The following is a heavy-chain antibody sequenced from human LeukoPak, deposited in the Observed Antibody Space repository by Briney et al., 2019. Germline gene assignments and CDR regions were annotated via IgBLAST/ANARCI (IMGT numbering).Heavy chain of an antibody. CDR2: MNPNSGNT. Sequence: ASVKVSCKASGYTFTSYDINWVRQATGQGLEWMGWMNPNSGNTGYAQKFQGRVTMTRNTSISTAYMELSSLRSEDTAVYYCASEDEYCSSTSCYARFNWFDPWGQGTLVTVSS. CDR1: GYTFTSYD. D-gene: IGHD2-2*01. J-gene: IGHJ5*02. CDR3: ASEDEYCSSTSCYARFNWFDP. V-gene: IGHV1-8*01.